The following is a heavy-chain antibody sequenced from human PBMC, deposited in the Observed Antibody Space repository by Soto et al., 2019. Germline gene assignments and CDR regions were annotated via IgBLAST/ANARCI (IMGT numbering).Heavy chain of an antibody. D-gene: IGHD3-22*01. CDR1: GFTFSSHA. J-gene: IGHJ4*02. V-gene: IGHV3-30-3*01. CDR2: ISFDGSNK. Sequence: GGSLRLSCAGTGFTFSSHAMNWVRQAPGRGLEWVSVISFDGSNKYYAESVRGRYSISRDNSKNIPYLDMHSLRPDDTAIYYCARAHGPYYDSSFYGLARNYFDYWGQGALVTVSS. CDR3: ARAHGPYYDSSFYGLARNYFDY.